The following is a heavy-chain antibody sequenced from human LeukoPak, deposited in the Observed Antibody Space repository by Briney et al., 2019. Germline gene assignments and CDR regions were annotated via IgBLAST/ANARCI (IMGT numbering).Heavy chain of an antibody. CDR3: ASGPPFLKYFEY. Sequence: GGSLRLSCAASGFTFSDSGMHWVRQAPGKGLEWVGRMRSKTQNYATAYAASVKGRFTISRDDSKNTAFLQMNSLKTEDTAVYYCASGPPFLKYFEYRGQGTLVTVSS. CDR2: MRSKTQNYAT. D-gene: IGHD3-3*01. V-gene: IGHV3-73*01. CDR1: GFTFSDSG. J-gene: IGHJ4*02.